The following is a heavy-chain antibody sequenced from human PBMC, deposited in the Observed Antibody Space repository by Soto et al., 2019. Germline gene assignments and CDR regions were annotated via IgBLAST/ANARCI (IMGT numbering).Heavy chain of an antibody. J-gene: IGHJ6*03. CDR3: ARVSGSYSAYYYYYMDV. CDR2: IYYSGST. CDR1: GGSISRGGYY. V-gene: IGHV4-31*03. Sequence: PSETLSLTCTVSGGSISRGGYYWSWIRQHPGKGLEWIGYIYYSGSTYYNPSLKSRVTISVDTSKNQFSLKLSSVTAADTAVYYCARVSGSYSAYYYYYMDVWGKGTTVTVSS. D-gene: IGHD3-10*01.